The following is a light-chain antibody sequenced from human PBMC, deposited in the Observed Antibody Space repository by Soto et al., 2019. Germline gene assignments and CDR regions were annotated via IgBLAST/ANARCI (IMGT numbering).Light chain of an antibody. CDR2: AAS. CDR3: QKYNSPPFT. CDR1: QGISNF. Sequence: DIQMTQSPSSLSASVGDRVTITCRASQGISNFLAWYQQKPGKVPKLLISAASTLQSGVTSRFSGSGSGTDFTLTISSLQPEDVATYYGQKYNSPPFTFGPGTKVAIK. V-gene: IGKV1-27*01. J-gene: IGKJ3*01.